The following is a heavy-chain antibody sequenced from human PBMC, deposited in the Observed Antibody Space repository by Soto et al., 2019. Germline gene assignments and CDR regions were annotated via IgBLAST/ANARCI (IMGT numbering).Heavy chain of an antibody. CDR1: GFTFSSYT. Sequence: PGGSLRLSCAASGFTFSSYTMHWVRQTPGKGLERVAVISYDGRTTTYADSVRGRFTISRDNAKNTLYLQMNSLRAEDTALYYCTRPRYDGSGTPFDYWGQGALVTVSS. CDR2: ISYDGRTT. V-gene: IGHV3-30*04. J-gene: IGHJ4*02. CDR3: TRPRYDGSGTPFDY. D-gene: IGHD3-22*01.